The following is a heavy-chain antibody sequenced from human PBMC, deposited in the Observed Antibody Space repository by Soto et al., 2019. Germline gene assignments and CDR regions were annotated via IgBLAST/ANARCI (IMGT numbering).Heavy chain of an antibody. CDR1: GGSLNTCY. Sequence: SETLSLTCTVSGGSLNTCYWSWIRQPPGKGLEWIGYVDYSGNSDSSPSLKSRVTISIDTSKKQVSLKLNSVTAADTAVYYCALYWFIVAAPFYLVFCGQGIPLTVSS. D-gene: IGHD5-12*01. CDR3: ALYWFIVAAPFYLVF. V-gene: IGHV4-59*01. J-gene: IGHJ4*02. CDR2: VDYSGNS.